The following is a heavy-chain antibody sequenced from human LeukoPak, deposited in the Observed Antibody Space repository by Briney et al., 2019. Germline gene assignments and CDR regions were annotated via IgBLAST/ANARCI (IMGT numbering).Heavy chain of an antibody. J-gene: IGHJ4*02. Sequence: GGSLRLSCAASGFTFSSYAMSWVRQAPGKGLEWVSTINWSGDAIAYADSVKGRFTISRDSANNALYLQMNSLKPEDTALYYCATLAAAGSDYFDNWGQGTLVTVSS. V-gene: IGHV3-9*01. CDR3: ATLAAAGSDYFDN. D-gene: IGHD6-13*01. CDR2: INWSGDAI. CDR1: GFTFSSYA.